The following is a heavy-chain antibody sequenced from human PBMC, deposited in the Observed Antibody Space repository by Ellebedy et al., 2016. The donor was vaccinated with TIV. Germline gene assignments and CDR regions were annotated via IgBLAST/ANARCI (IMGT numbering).Heavy chain of an antibody. J-gene: IGHJ4*02. D-gene: IGHD1-26*01. CDR1: GFTFSSYG. Sequence: GESLKISXAASGFTFSSYGMHWVRQAPGKGLEWVAVISYDGSNKYYADSVKGRFTISRDNSKNTLYLQMNSLRAEDTAVYYCAKDGVGATAADYWGQGTLVTVSS. V-gene: IGHV3-30*18. CDR2: ISYDGSNK. CDR3: AKDGVGATAADY.